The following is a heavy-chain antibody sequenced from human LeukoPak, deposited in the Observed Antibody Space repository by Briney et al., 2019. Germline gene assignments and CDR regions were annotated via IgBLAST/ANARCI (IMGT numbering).Heavy chain of an antibody. V-gene: IGHV4-34*01. D-gene: IGHD3-16*01. CDR2: INHSGST. CDR1: GGSFSDYY. Sequence: SETLSLTCAVYGGSFSDYYWSWIRQPPGRGLEWIGEINHSGSTNYNPSLKSRITISVDTSKKQFSLKLSSVTAADTAVYYCAREIPTWGAPYWGQGTLVTVSS. J-gene: IGHJ4*02. CDR3: AREIPTWGAPY.